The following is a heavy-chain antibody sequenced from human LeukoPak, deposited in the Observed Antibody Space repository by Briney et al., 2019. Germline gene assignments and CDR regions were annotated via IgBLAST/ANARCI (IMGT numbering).Heavy chain of an antibody. J-gene: IGHJ5*02. CDR2: ISYDGGNA. D-gene: IGHD2-15*01. V-gene: IGHV3-30*03. CDR1: GFIFNGYS. CDR3: ATRGPDYCSGGGCYTWFDP. Sequence: GGALRRSCSAAGFIFNGYSMHWLGQAPGKGLEGGAVISYDGGNAYYEDDVKGRFTISRGNSTNTLYLQMTSLRAEDTALYYCATRGPDYCSGGGCYTWFDPWGQGTLVTVSS.